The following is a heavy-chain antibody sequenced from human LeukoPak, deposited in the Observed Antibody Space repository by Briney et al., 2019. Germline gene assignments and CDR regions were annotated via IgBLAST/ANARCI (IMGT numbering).Heavy chain of an antibody. V-gene: IGHV4-34*01. Sequence: SETLSLTCAVYGGSFSGYYWSWIRQPPGKGPEWIGEINHSGSTNYNPSLKSRVTISVDTSKNQFSLKLSSVTAADTAVYYCAREGGLRYFDWLFDYFDYWGQGTLVTVSS. J-gene: IGHJ4*02. CDR1: GGSFSGYY. CDR2: INHSGST. D-gene: IGHD3-9*01. CDR3: AREGGLRYFDWLFDYFDY.